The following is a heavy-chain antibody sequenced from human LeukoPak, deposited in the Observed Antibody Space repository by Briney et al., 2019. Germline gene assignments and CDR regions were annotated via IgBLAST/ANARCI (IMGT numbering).Heavy chain of an antibody. V-gene: IGHV6-1*01. CDR1: GDSVSSNSAA. J-gene: IGHJ6*02. CDR2: TYYRSKWYN. Sequence: SQTLSLTCAISGDSVSSNSAAWNWIRQSPSRGLEWLGRTYYRSKWYNDYAVSVKSRITTNPDTSKNQFSLQLNSVTPEDTAVYYCARVGYYDSSGYDYGMDVWGQGTTVTVSS. CDR3: ARVGYYDSSGYDYGMDV. D-gene: IGHD3-22*01.